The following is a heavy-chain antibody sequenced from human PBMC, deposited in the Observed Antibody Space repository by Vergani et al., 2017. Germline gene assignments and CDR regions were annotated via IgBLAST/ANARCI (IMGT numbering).Heavy chain of an antibody. Sequence: EVQLRESGGGVVRPGGSLRLSCAASGFMFDDYGMNWVRQAPGKGLEWVSSINWNGDSIEYADSVKGRFTISRDNAKNSLHLQMKSLRAEDTALYHCARGRDWLDIWGQGTLVNVSS. CDR3: ARGRDWLDI. J-gene: IGHJ5*02. CDR2: INWNGDSI. V-gene: IGHV3-20*01. CDR1: GFMFDDYG.